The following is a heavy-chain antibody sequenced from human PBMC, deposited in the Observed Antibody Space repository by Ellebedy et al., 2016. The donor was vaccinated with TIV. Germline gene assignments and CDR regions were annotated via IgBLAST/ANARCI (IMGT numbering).Heavy chain of an antibody. V-gene: IGHV3-21*04. Sequence: GESLKISXGASGLIVSRYGMHWVRQAPGKGLEWVSSISSSSSSRYYADSVKGRFTIFRDNAQKSLYLQMNSLRAEDTALYYCARSASHDQTYYFDYWGQGALVTVSS. CDR1: GLIVSRYG. CDR2: ISSSSSSR. D-gene: IGHD3-16*01. J-gene: IGHJ4*02. CDR3: ARSASHDQTYYFDY.